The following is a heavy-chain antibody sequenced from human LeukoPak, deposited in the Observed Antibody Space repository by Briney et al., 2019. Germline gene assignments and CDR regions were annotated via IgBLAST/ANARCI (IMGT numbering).Heavy chain of an antibody. CDR3: AKDNGYSYGTEAYYYYGMDV. CDR1: GFTFSFYA. Sequence: GASLRHSSPASGFTFSFYAMCLIPHAPGKGLERLSAISGRGGSTNYAESVKGRFTISRDNSKNTLYLQMNSLRAKDTAVYDCAKDNGYSYGTEAYYYYGMDVWGQGTTVTVSS. CDR2: ISGRGGST. D-gene: IGHD5-18*01. J-gene: IGHJ6*02. V-gene: IGHV3-23*01.